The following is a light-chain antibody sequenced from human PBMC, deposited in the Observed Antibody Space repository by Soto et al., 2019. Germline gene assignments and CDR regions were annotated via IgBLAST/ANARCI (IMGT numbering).Light chain of an antibody. J-gene: IGLJ3*02. Sequence: QSVLTQPPSASGTPGQRVTICCSGSSSNIGTNYVYWYKQLPGTAPKLLIYCNDQRPSGVPDRLSGSKSGTSASLAISGLRSEDEADYYCATRDNSLSRWVFGGGTKLTVL. CDR2: CND. CDR1: SSNIGTNY. V-gene: IGLV1-47*02. CDR3: ATRDNSLSRWV.